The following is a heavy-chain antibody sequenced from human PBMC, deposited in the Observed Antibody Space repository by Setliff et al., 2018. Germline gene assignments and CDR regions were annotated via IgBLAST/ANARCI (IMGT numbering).Heavy chain of an antibody. Sequence: GSLRLSCAASAFTFPTYDMTWLRQAPGKGLEWVSSISDSSFHIYYRDSVRGRFTISRDNAKNSLYLQMNSLRADDTAVYYCARSAANGGHDPFDIWGQGTMVTVSS. D-gene: IGHD6-25*01. CDR2: ISDSSFHI. CDR3: ARSAANGGHDPFDI. V-gene: IGHV3-21*01. CDR1: AFTFPTYD. J-gene: IGHJ3*02.